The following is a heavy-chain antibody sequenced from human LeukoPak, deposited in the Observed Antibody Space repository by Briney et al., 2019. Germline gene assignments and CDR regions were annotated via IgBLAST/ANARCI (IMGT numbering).Heavy chain of an antibody. J-gene: IGHJ1*01. Sequence: ASVKVSCKASGYTFTSYYMHWVRQAPGQGLEWMGIINPSGGSTSYAQKFQGRVTMTRDTSTSTVYMELSSLRSEDTAVYYCARGWYYDSSGYTTSGYFQHWGQGTLVTVSS. V-gene: IGHV1-46*01. CDR3: ARGWYYDSSGYTTSGYFQH. D-gene: IGHD3-22*01. CDR2: INPSGGST. CDR1: GYTFTSYY.